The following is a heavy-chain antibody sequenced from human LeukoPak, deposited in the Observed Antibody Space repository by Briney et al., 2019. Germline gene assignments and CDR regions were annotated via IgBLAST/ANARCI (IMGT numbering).Heavy chain of an antibody. CDR2: IYSGGTT. V-gene: IGHV3-66*01. J-gene: IGHJ4*02. CDR3: ARGVAAAGTTLDY. D-gene: IGHD6-13*01. CDR1: AFTVSSSY. Sequence: GGSLRLSCAASAFTVSSSYMTWVRQAPGKGLEWVSVIYSGGTTYYADSVKGRFTISRDNSKNTLYLQMNSLRAEDTAVYYCARGVAAAGTTLDYRGQGTLVTVSS.